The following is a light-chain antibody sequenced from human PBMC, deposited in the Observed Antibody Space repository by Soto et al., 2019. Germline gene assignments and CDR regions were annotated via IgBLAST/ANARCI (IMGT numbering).Light chain of an antibody. CDR1: QTISSW. Sequence: DLPMTQSPSTRSGSVGDRVSITRRASQTISSWLAWYKQKPGKAPNLLIYDASTLQGGVPSRFSGSGSGTEFTLTVTSLQPEDFATYFCQQYDKYSTFGHGTKLDIK. V-gene: IGKV1-5*01. J-gene: IGKJ1*01. CDR3: QQYDKYST. CDR2: DAS.